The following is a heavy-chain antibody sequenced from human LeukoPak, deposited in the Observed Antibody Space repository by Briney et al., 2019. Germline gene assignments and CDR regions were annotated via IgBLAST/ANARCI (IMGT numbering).Heavy chain of an antibody. CDR1: GFTFSSYG. J-gene: IGHJ4*02. D-gene: IGHD3-22*01. CDR2: IRYDGSNK. CDR3: AKGGYKYDSSGHNYFDY. V-gene: IGHV3-30*02. Sequence: GGSLRLSCAVSGFTFSSYGMHWVRQAPGKGLEWVAFIRYDGSNKYYADSVKGRFTISRDNSKNTLFLQMNSLRAEDTAVYYCAKGGYKYDSSGHNYFDYWGQGTLVTVSS.